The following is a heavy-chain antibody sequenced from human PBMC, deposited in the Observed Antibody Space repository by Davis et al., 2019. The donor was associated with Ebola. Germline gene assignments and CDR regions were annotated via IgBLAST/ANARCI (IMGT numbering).Heavy chain of an antibody. CDR1: GGTFSSYT. D-gene: IGHD3-3*01. V-gene: IGHV1-69*02. CDR3: ARAGYDFWSGYPIDY. J-gene: IGHJ4*02. CDR2: IIPILGIA. Sequence: AASVKVSCKASGGTFSSYTISWVRQAPGQGLEWMGRIIPILGIANYAQKFQGRVTITADKSTSTAYMELSSLRSEDTAVYYCARAGYDFWSGYPIDYWGQGTLVTVSS.